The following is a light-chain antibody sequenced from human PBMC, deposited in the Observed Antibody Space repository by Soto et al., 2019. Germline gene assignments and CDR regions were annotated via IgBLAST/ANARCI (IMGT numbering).Light chain of an antibody. CDR1: SSDVCAYKY. Sequence: QSARTQPPSASGSPGQSVTISCTGTSSDVCAYKYVSWYQQYPGKSPKLMIYEVSKRPSGVPDRFSGSKSGNTASLTVSGLQAEDEADYYCTSYVGSNIWVFGGGTKLTVL. V-gene: IGLV2-8*01. J-gene: IGLJ3*02. CDR3: TSYVGSNIWV. CDR2: EVS.